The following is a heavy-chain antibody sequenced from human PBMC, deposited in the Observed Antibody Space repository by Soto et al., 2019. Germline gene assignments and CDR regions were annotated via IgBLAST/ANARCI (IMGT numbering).Heavy chain of an antibody. Sequence: PGGSLRLSCAASGFNFRDYYMSWIRQAPGKGLEWISYISSGSSTIYYADSVKCRFTISRDNAKNSLYLQMNSLRADDTAVYYCARGSRYSDAYWGQGALVIVSS. CDR3: ARGSRYSDAY. D-gene: IGHD3-9*01. CDR1: GFNFRDYY. V-gene: IGHV3-11*01. CDR2: ISSGSSTI. J-gene: IGHJ4*02.